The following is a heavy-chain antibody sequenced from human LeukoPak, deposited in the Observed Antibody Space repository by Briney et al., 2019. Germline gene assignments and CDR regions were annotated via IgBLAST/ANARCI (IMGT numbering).Heavy chain of an antibody. J-gene: IGHJ4*02. Sequence: PGGSLRLSCAASGFTVSSNCMSWVRQAPGKGLEWVSIIYSGGSRYYADSVKGRFTISRDNSKNTLYLQMNTLRAEDTAVYYCARYKTAGDYFDYWGQGTLVTVSS. CDR3: ARYKTAGDYFDY. CDR2: IYSGGSR. V-gene: IGHV3-53*01. CDR1: GFTVSSNC. D-gene: IGHD2-21*02.